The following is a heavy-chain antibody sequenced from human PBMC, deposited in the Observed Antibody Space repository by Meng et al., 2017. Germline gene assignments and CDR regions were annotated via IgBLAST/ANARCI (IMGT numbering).Heavy chain of an antibody. CDR3: ARGQATSRDYYYGMDV. CDR1: GGTFSSYA. V-gene: IGHV1-69*13. D-gene: IGHD1-1*01. CDR2: IIPIFGTA. Sequence: SVKVSCKASGGTFSSYAISWMRQAPGQGLEWMGGIIPIFGTANYAQKFQGRVTITADESTSTAYMELSSLRSEDTAVYYCARGQATSRDYYYGMDVWGQGTTVTVSS. J-gene: IGHJ6*02.